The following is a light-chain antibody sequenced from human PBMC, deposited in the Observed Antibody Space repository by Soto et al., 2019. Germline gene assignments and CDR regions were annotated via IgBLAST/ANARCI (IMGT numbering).Light chain of an antibody. J-gene: IGKJ1*01. CDR1: QSMNDW. CDR2: DAS. V-gene: IGKV1-5*01. Sequence: DIQMTQSPSTLSASVGDRVTITCRASQSMNDWLDWFQQKPGKAPKVLIYDASSLQSGVPSRFSGSGSGTEFTLTIDGLQADDVATYYCLRYNAFSQTFGQGTKVEL. CDR3: LRYNAFSQT.